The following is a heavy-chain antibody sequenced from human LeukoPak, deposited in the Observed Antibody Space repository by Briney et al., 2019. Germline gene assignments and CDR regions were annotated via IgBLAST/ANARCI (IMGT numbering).Heavy chain of an antibody. CDR3: ARDGRYESSGYYKNEFVF. Sequence: PGGSLTLSCAASGFTVSSNIVSWVRQPPGKGLEWVSVTYSGGNTNYADSVKGRFTISRDNSKNTLYLQMNSLRAEDTAVYYCARDGRYESSGYYKNEFVFWGQGTMVTVSS. CDR2: TYSGGNT. V-gene: IGHV3-53*01. CDR1: GFTVSSNI. D-gene: IGHD3-22*01. J-gene: IGHJ3*01.